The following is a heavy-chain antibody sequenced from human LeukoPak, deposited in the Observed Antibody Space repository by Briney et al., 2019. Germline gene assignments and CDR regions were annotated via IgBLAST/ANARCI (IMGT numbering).Heavy chain of an antibody. J-gene: IGHJ4*02. V-gene: IGHV3-30*02. CDR2: IRYDGNNK. CDR1: GFTFGNYG. CDR3: VKDNPLDY. D-gene: IGHD1-14*01. Sequence: GGSLRLSCGASGFTFGNYGMLWVRQAPGKGLEWVAFIRYDGNNKLYADSMKGRFTISRDNSKNTLYLHINSLRAEDTAVYYCVKDNPLDYWGQGTLVIVSS.